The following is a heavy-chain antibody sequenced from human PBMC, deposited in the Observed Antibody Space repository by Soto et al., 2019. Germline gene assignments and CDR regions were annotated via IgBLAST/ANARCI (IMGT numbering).Heavy chain of an antibody. CDR1: GFTFSSYG. Sequence: GGSLRLSCAASGFTFSSYGMHWVRQAPGKGLEWVAVIWYDGSNKYYADSVKGRFTISRDNSKNTLYLQMNSLRAEDTAVYYCARDAGYSNYGWAYNWFDPWGQGTLVTVS. V-gene: IGHV3-33*01. D-gene: IGHD4-4*01. J-gene: IGHJ5*02. CDR2: IWYDGSNK. CDR3: ARDAGYSNYGWAYNWFDP.